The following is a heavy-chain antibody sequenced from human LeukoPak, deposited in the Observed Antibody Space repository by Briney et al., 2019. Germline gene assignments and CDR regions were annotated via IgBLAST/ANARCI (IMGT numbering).Heavy chain of an antibody. J-gene: IGHJ4*02. V-gene: IGHV4-34*01. CDR1: GGSFSGYY. CDR3: ARSMVRGAPSDY. CDR2: INHSGST. Sequence: SETLSLTCAVYGGSFSGYYWSWIRQPPGKGLEWIGEINHSGSTNYNPSLKSRVTISVDTSKNQFSLKLSSVTAADTAVYYCARSMVRGAPSDYWGQGTLVTVSS. D-gene: IGHD3-10*01.